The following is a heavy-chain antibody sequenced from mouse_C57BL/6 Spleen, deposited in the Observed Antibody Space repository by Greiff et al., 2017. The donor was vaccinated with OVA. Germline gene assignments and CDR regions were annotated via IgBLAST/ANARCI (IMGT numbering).Heavy chain of an antibody. CDR2: INPNYGTT. Sequence: VQLKESGPELVKPGASVKISCKASGYSFTDYNMNWVKQSNGKSLEWIGVINPNYGTTSYNQKFKGKATLTVDQSSSTAYMQLNSLTSEDSAVYYCAYYGSPYWYFDVWGTGTTVTVSS. CDR1: GYSFTDYN. D-gene: IGHD1-1*01. J-gene: IGHJ1*03. CDR3: AYYGSPYWYFDV. V-gene: IGHV1-39*01.